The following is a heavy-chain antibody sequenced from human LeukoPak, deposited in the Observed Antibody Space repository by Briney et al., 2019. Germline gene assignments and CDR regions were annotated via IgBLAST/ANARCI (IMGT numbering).Heavy chain of an antibody. Sequence: GGSLRLSCAASGFTFSNYAMSWVRQAPGKGLEWVSAISGSASSTYYADSVKGRFTISRDNAKNSLYLQMNSLRAEDTAVYYCARDEAVAGMETWGQGTLVTVSS. D-gene: IGHD6-19*01. CDR2: ISGSASST. CDR3: ARDEAVAGMET. CDR1: GFTFSNYA. V-gene: IGHV3-23*01. J-gene: IGHJ5*02.